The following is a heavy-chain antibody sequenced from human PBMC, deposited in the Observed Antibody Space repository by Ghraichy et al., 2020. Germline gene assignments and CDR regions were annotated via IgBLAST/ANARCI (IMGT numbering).Heavy chain of an antibody. J-gene: IGHJ6*02. D-gene: IGHD3-22*01. CDR3: AKERESSGYYSFRGDYYGMDV. V-gene: IGHV3-30*18. CDR2: TSYDGSNK. CDR1: GFTFSRYG. Sequence: GGSLRLSCAVSGFTFSRYGMHWVRQAPGKGLEWVAVTSYDGSNKNFADSVKGRFTISRDNSKNTLYLQMNSLGAEDTAVYYCAKERESSGYYSFRGDYYGMDVWGQGTTVTVSS.